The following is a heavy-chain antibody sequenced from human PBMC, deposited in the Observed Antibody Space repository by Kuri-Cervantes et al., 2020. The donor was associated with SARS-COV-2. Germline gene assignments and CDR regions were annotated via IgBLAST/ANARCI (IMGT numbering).Heavy chain of an antibody. CDR3: ARDYIAARPGLDY. CDR1: GFTFSSYS. V-gene: IGHV3-48*01. CDR2: ISSSSRTI. D-gene: IGHD6-6*01. Sequence: GESLKISCAASGFTFSSYSMNWVRQAPGKGLEWVSYISSSSRTIYYADSVKGRFTISRDNAKNSLYLQMNSLRAEDTAVYYCARDYIAARPGLDYWGQGTLVTVSS. J-gene: IGHJ4*02.